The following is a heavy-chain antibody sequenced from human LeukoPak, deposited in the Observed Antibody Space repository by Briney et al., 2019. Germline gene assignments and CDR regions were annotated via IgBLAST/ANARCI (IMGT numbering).Heavy chain of an antibody. D-gene: IGHD2-21*02. V-gene: IGHV6-1*01. J-gene: IGHJ3*02. CDR3: ARDTGTAISTFDI. Sequence: SQTLSLTCAISGDGVSSNSAAWNWVRQSPSRGLEWLGRTYYRSKWYNDYAVSVKGRITVSPDTSKNQFSLQLNSVTPEDTAVYYCARDTGTAISTFDIWGQGTMVTVSS. CDR2: TYYRSKWYN. CDR1: GDGVSSNSAA.